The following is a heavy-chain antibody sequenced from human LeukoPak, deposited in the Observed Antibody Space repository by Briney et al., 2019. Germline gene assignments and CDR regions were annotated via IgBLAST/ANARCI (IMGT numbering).Heavy chain of an antibody. CDR1: GASFSSYY. Sequence: SETLSLTCAVYGASFSSYYWSWIRQPPGKGREWIGEINHRGSTNYNPSLKNRVTISVDTSKNQFSLKLSSVTAADTAVYYCARGDYDSSGSLGFDIWGQGTMVTVSS. J-gene: IGHJ3*02. CDR2: INHRGST. D-gene: IGHD3-22*01. V-gene: IGHV4-34*01. CDR3: ARGDYDSSGSLGFDI.